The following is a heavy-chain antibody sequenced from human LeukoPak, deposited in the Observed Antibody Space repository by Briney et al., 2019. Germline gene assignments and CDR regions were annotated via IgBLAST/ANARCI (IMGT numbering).Heavy chain of an antibody. CDR1: GGSISSGGYS. J-gene: IGHJ4*02. CDR2: IYHSGST. CDR3: ARHTTIVHFDY. D-gene: IGHD3-10*01. V-gene: IGHV4-30-2*01. Sequence: SETLSLTCAVSGGSISSGGYSWSWIRQPPGKGLEWIGYIYHSGSTYYNPSLKSRVTISVDTSKNQVSLKLSSVTAADTAVYYCARHTTIVHFDYWGQGTLVTVSS.